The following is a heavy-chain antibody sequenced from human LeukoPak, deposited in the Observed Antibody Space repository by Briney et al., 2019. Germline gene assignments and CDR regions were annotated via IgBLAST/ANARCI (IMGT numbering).Heavy chain of an antibody. J-gene: IGHJ6*02. CDR2: ISYSGTT. V-gene: IGHV4-30-4*01. Sequence: SETLSLTCTASGASVRSSYYYWSWIRQPTGKGLGWIGYISYSGTTSHNPSLKSRVTISIDTSKNQFSLKLSSVTAADTAVYFCASGSTLIGYGMDVWGQGTTVTVSS. CDR3: ASGSTLIGYGMDV. CDR1: GASVRSSYYY. D-gene: IGHD6-25*01.